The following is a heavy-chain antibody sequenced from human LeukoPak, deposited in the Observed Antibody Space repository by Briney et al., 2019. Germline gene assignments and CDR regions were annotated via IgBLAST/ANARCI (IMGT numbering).Heavy chain of an antibody. Sequence: SETLSLTCTVSGGSISSYYWSWIRQPAGKGLEWIGRIYTSGSTNYNPSLKSRVTMSVDTSKNQFSLKLSSVTAADTAVYYCARDWRISYYYGSGSYGPLDYWGQGTLVTVSS. V-gene: IGHV4-4*07. J-gene: IGHJ4*02. CDR1: GGSISSYY. CDR3: ARDWRISYYYGSGSYGPLDY. D-gene: IGHD3-10*01. CDR2: IYTSGST.